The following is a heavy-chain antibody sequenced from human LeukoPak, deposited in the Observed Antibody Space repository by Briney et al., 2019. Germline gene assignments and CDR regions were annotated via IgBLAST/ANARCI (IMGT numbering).Heavy chain of an antibody. V-gene: IGHV1-46*01. D-gene: IGHD3-10*01. CDR2: INPSGGST. CDR3: ARDMPGVRGTFGT. Sequence: ASVKVSCKASGYTFTSYAMNWVRQAPGQGLEWMGIINPSGGSTSYAQKFQGRVTMTRDTSTSTVYMELSRLRSDDTAVYYCARDMPGVRGTFGTWGQGTLVTVSS. CDR1: GYTFTSYA. J-gene: IGHJ4*02.